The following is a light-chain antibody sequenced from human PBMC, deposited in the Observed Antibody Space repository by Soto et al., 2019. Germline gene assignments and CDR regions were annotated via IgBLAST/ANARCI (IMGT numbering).Light chain of an antibody. Sequence: SYELTQPPSVSVAPGKTARITCGGNNIGSKSVHWYQQKPGQAPVLVIYYDSDRPSGIPERFSGSNSGTTATLTISRVEAGDEADYYCQVWDSSSDHNYVFGTGTKVTVL. CDR3: QVWDSSSDHNYV. V-gene: IGLV3-21*04. CDR2: YDS. CDR1: NIGSKS. J-gene: IGLJ1*01.